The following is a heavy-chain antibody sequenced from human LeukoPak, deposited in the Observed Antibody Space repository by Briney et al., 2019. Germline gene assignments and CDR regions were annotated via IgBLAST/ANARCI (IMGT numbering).Heavy chain of an antibody. D-gene: IGHD2-2*01. CDR1: GYTFTSYE. CDR3: ARGLPCSSTSCSNWFDP. CDR2: MNPNSGNP. J-gene: IGHJ5*02. Sequence: GASVKVSCKASGYTFTSYEINWVRQATGQGREWMGWMNPNSGNPGYAQKFQGRVTMTRNTSISSAYMELSRLRSEDTAVYYCARGLPCSSTSCSNWFDPWGQGTLVTVSS. V-gene: IGHV1-8*01.